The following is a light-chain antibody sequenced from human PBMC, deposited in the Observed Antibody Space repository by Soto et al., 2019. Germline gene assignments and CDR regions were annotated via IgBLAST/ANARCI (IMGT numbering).Light chain of an antibody. CDR2: KAS. J-gene: IGKJ4*01. V-gene: IGKV1-5*03. CDR1: QSINNW. CDR3: QQYNSYSQFT. Sequence: DIQMTQSPSTLSASVGDRVTITCRASQSINNWLAWYQQKPGKAPNLLIYKASTLESGVPSRFSGSGSGTEFTLTISCLQPDDFATYYGQQYNSYSQFTFGGGTKVESK.